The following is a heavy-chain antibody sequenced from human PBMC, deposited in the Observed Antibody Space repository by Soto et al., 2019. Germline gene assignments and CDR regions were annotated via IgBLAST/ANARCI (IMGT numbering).Heavy chain of an antibody. D-gene: IGHD2-21*02. CDR1: GFTFTSSA. Sequence: QMQLVQSGPEVKKPGTSVKVSCKASGFTFTSSAVQWLRQARGQRLEWIGWIVVGSGNTNYAQKFQERVTITRDMSTSTAYMELSSLRSEDTAVYYCAAERTYCGGYCYVDWGQGTLVTVSS. J-gene: IGHJ4*02. CDR2: IVVGSGNT. V-gene: IGHV1-58*01. CDR3: AAERTYCGGYCYVD.